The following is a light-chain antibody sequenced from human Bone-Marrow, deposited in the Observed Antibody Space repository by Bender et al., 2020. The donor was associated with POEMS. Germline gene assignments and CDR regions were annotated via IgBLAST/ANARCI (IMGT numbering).Light chain of an antibody. Sequence: QSALTQSASVSGSPGQSITISCTGTSSDVGDYNYISWYQQHPGKATKVMIYDVTNRPSGVSYRFSGSKSGNTASLTISGLQAEDEADYYCSSYTSSTLVVFGGGTKLTVL. J-gene: IGLJ3*02. CDR3: SSYTSSTLVV. CDR1: SSDVGDYNY. V-gene: IGLV2-14*01. CDR2: DVT.